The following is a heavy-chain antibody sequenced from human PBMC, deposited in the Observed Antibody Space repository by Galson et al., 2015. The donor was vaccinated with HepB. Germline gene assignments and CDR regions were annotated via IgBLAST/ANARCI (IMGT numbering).Heavy chain of an antibody. J-gene: IGHJ5*02. CDR2: ISYDGSNK. CDR3: ARPRIAAPNWFDP. V-gene: IGHV3-30*03. Sequence: SLRLSCAASGFTFSSYGMHWVRQAPGKGLEWVAVISYDGSNKYYADSVKGRFTISRDNSKNTLYLQMNSLRAEDTAVYYCARPRIAAPNWFDPWGQGTLVTVSS. CDR1: GFTFSSYG. D-gene: IGHD6-13*01.